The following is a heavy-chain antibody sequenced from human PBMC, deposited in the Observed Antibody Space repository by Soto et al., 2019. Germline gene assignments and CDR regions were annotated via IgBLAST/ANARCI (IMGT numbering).Heavy chain of an antibody. CDR2: IYYSGST. J-gene: IGHJ4*02. V-gene: IGHV4-59*01. Sequence: PSETLCLTCTVSGGSISSYYWSWIRQPPGKGLEWIGYIYYSGSTNYNPSLKSRITISVDTSKNQFSLKLSSVTAADTAVYYCARTYYYDRSGYVDYWGQGTLVTVSS. D-gene: IGHD3-22*01. CDR1: GGSISSYY. CDR3: ARTYYYDRSGYVDY.